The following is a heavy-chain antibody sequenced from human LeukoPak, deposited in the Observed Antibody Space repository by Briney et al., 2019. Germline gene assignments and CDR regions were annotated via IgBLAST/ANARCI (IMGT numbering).Heavy chain of an antibody. D-gene: IGHD3-10*01. CDR1: GFTFSSYG. Sequence: GGSLRLSCAASGFTFSSYGMRWGGQAGGKGLEWGAVISYDGSNKYYADSVKGRFTISRDNSKNTLYLQMNSLRAEDTAVYYCAKKGGYGSGSYYFDYWGQGTLVTVSS. CDR3: AKKGGYGSGSYYFDY. CDR2: ISYDGSNK. J-gene: IGHJ4*02. V-gene: IGHV3-30*18.